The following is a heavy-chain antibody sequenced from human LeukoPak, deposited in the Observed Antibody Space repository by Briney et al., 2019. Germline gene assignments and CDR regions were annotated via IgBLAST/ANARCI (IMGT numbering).Heavy chain of an antibody. CDR3: ARDGVFRFEVGDVYYYYMDV. J-gene: IGHJ6*03. V-gene: IGHV1-46*01. Sequence: ASVKVSCKASGYIFTRYYMHWVRQAPGQGLEWMGIINPTGGSTSYAQRFQGRVTMTRDMSTSTVYMDLTRLIFDDTAMYYCARDGVFRFEVGDVYYYYMDVWGKGTTVIISS. CDR1: GYIFTRYY. D-gene: IGHD2-21*02. CDR2: INPTGGST.